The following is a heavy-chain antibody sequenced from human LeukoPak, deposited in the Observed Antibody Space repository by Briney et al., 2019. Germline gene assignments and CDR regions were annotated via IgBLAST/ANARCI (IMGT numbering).Heavy chain of an antibody. D-gene: IGHD7-27*01. Sequence: SETQSLICIVSGASINTNNHYGGWIRQPPGKGLEWIASIHHTGTPYYNPSLKSRVTISVDTSKNQFSLQFSSVIAADTAVYYCVRHASGEPPRYWGQGTLVTVSS. CDR2: IHHTGTP. CDR3: VRHASGEPPRY. V-gene: IGHV4-39*01. CDR1: GASINTNNHY. J-gene: IGHJ4*02.